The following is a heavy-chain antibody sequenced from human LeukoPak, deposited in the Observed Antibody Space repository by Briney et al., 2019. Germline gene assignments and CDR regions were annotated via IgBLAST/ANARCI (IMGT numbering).Heavy chain of an antibody. D-gene: IGHD3-22*01. CDR3: ARVSSDDSSGYYSYYYYYGMDV. V-gene: IGHV1-2*02. CDR2: INPNSGGT. J-gene: IGHJ6*02. CDR1: GYTFTGYY. Sequence: ASVKVPCKASGYTFTGYYMHWVREAPGQGLEWMGWINPNSGGTNYAQKFQGRVTMTRDTSISTAYMELSRLRSDDTAVYYCARVSSDDSSGYYSYYYYYGMDVWGQGTTVTVSS.